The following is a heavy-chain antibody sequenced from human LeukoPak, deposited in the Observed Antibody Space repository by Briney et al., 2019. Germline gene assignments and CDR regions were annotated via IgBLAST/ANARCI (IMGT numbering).Heavy chain of an antibody. CDR2: IYYSGST. J-gene: IGHJ3*02. D-gene: IGHD1-26*01. V-gene: IGHV4-59*01. Sequence: SETLSLTCTVSGGSISSYYWSWIRQPPGKGLEWIGYIYYSGSTIYSPSLKSRVTISVDTSKNQFSLKLSSVTAADTAVYYCAREGARWEPSFSAFDIWGQGTMVTVSS. CDR1: GGSISSYY. CDR3: AREGARWEPSFSAFDI.